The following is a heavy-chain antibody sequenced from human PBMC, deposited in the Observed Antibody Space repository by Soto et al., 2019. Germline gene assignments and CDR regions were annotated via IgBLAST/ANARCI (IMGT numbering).Heavy chain of an antibody. D-gene: IGHD1-7*01. Sequence: GESLKISCKGSGYSFTSYWISWVRQMPGKGLEWMGRIDPSDSYTNYSPSFQGHVTISADKSISTAYLQWSSLKASDTAMYYCASPITGTTDYYYGMDVWGQGTTVTVSS. CDR1: GYSFTSYW. CDR3: ASPITGTTDYYYGMDV. J-gene: IGHJ6*02. CDR2: IDPSDSYT. V-gene: IGHV5-10-1*01.